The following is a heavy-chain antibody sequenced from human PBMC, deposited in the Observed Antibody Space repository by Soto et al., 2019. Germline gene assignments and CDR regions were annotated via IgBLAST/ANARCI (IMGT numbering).Heavy chain of an antibody. J-gene: IGHJ4*02. CDR2: ISDYNGNT. Sequence: QVQLVQSGAEVKKPGASVKVSCKASGYTFTSYGISWVRQAPGQGLEGMGWISDYNGNTNFAQKLQGRGTMTTDTSKSSAYMEVRSLRSDDTAVYYCARIETRQSYDFWSGYYYYWGQGTLVTVSS. D-gene: IGHD3-3*01. V-gene: IGHV1-18*01. CDR1: GYTFTSYG. CDR3: ARIETRQSYDFWSGYYYY.